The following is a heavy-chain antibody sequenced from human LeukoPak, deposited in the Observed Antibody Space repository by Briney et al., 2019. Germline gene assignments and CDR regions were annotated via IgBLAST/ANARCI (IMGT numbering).Heavy chain of an antibody. CDR1: GGTFTNCG. D-gene: IGHD6-6*01. J-gene: IGHJ4*02. CDR2: IIPVFGAA. CDR3: ARGPEYSIENYSEY. V-gene: IGHV1-69*05. Sequence: SVKVSCKASGGTFTNCGISWVRQAPGQGLEWMGGIIPVFGAANYALKFQGRVTITTDESTSTAYMELSSLKSDDTAIYYCARGPEYSIENYSEYWGQGTLVTVSS.